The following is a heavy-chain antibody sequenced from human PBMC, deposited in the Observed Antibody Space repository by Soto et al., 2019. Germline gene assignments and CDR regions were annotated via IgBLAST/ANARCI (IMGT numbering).Heavy chain of an antibody. J-gene: IGHJ1*01. D-gene: IGHD2-15*01. CDR2: ISGSGGST. Sequence: PGGSLRLSCAASGFTFSSYAMSWVRQAPGKGLEWVSAISGSGGSTYYADSVKGRFTISRDNSKNTLYLQMNSLRAEDTAVYYCAKDRDIVVVVASNYARVGYFQHWGQGTLVTVSS. V-gene: IGHV3-23*01. CDR3: AKDRDIVVVVASNYARVGYFQH. CDR1: GFTFSSYA.